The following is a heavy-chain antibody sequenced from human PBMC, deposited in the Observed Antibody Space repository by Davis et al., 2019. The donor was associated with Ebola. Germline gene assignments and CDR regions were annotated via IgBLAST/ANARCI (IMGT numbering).Heavy chain of an antibody. CDR1: GGSISSYY. Sequence: PSETLSLTCTVSGGSISSYYWSWIRQPAGKGLEWIGRIYTSGSTNYNPSLKSRVTMSVDTSKNQFSLKLSSVTAADTAVYYCARLYCSGGSCYIDYWGQGTLVTVSS. J-gene: IGHJ4*02. CDR2: IYTSGST. D-gene: IGHD2-15*01. V-gene: IGHV4-4*07. CDR3: ARLYCSGGSCYIDY.